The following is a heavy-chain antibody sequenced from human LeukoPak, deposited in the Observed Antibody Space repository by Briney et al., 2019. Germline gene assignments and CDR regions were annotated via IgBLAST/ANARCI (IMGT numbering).Heavy chain of an antibody. J-gene: IGHJ4*02. CDR2: INSDGSTT. CDR3: ARGFSYNHFDY. V-gene: IGHV3-74*01. D-gene: IGHD5-24*01. CDR1: GFTFRTYW. Sequence: GGSLRLSCAASGFTFRTYWRHWVRQAPGKGLVWVSHINSDGSTTNYADSVKGRFTISRDNAKNTLSLQMNSLRVDDTAVYYCARGFSYNHFDYWGQGTRVTVSS.